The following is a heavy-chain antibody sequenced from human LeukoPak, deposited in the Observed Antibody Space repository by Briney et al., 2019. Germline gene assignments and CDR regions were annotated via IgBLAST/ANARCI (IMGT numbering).Heavy chain of an antibody. CDR3: ARDADYGGSPDAFDV. D-gene: IGHD4-23*01. CDR1: GFTFSSNH. CDR2: IYSGGTT. J-gene: IGHJ3*01. Sequence: QPGGSLRLSCAASGFTFSSNHMSWVRQAPGKGLKWVSIIYSGGTTYYADSVKGRFTISRDNSKNTLYLQMNTLRAEDTAVYYCARDADYGGSPDAFDVWGRGTIVTVSS. V-gene: IGHV3-53*01.